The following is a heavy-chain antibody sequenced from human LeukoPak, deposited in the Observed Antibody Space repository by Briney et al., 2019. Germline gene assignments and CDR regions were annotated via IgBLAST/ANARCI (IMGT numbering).Heavy chain of an antibody. Sequence: GGSLTLSCAASAFTCSSYRMHWLRHAPGNERVGLADISYDRTNKYQADSVKGPFTTSRDNSKNTLDLQMNSLRAGDTAVYYCAKVSTVTHGAIFDYWGQGTLVTVSS. V-gene: IGHV3-30*18. CDR2: ISYDRTNK. CDR1: AFTCSSYR. D-gene: IGHD4-17*01. CDR3: AKVSTVTHGAIFDY. J-gene: IGHJ4*02.